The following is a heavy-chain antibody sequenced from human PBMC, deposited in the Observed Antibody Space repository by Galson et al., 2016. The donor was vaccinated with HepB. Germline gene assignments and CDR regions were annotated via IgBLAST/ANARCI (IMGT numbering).Heavy chain of an antibody. D-gene: IGHD3-16*01. J-gene: IGHJ5*02. Sequence: SLRLSCAASGFTFDDYTMHWVRQAPGKGLEWVALILHDGSKKYYADSVKGRFTISRDSSENTLYLQMRSLRTEDTTLYYCARIREEKTKSRGLGSWGQGTLVTVSS. V-gene: IGHV3-30*04. CDR3: ARIREEKTKSRGLGS. CDR2: ILHDGSKK. CDR1: GFTFDDYT.